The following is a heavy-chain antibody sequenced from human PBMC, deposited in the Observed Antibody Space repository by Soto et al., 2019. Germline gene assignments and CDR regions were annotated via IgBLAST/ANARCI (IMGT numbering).Heavy chain of an antibody. D-gene: IGHD6-13*01. CDR3: ASGEYSSSRGYYGMDV. J-gene: IGHJ6*02. Sequence: PSETLSLTCAVYGGSFSGYYWSWIRQPPGKGLGWIGEINHSGSTNYNPSLKSRVTISVDTSKNQFSLKLSSVTAADTAVYYCASGEYSSSRGYYGMDVWGQGTTVTVSS. CDR1: GGSFSGYY. CDR2: INHSGST. V-gene: IGHV4-34*01.